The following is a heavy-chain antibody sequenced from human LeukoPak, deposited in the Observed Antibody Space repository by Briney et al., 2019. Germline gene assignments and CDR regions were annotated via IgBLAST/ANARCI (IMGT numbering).Heavy chain of an antibody. CDR3: ARALSGDYEY. Sequence: ASVKVSCKASGYTFTRYYMHWVRQAPGHGLEWMGRMNPNSGGTNYAQKVQGRVTMTRDTSISTAYMELSRLRSDDTAVYYCARALSGDYEYWGQGTLVTVSS. CDR1: GYTFTRYY. J-gene: IGHJ4*02. V-gene: IGHV1-2*06. CDR2: MNPNSGGT. D-gene: IGHD4-17*01.